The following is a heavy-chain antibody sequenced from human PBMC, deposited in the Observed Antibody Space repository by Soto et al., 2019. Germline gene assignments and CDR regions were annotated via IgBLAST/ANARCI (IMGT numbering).Heavy chain of an antibody. CDR3: AMAATGSYHSAS. J-gene: IGHJ5*02. CDR2: IAPHSGRT. D-gene: IGHD3-10*01. V-gene: IGHV1-18*04. CDR1: GYAFTSYG. Sequence: QVQLVQSGPEVKKPGASLRVSCMTSGYAFTSYGVNWVRQAPGQGLEWMGWIAPHSGRTTYLPKFQGRVTITADADTNTSYMELGSLSSDETGIYFCAMAATGSYHSASWGQGTVVTVSS.